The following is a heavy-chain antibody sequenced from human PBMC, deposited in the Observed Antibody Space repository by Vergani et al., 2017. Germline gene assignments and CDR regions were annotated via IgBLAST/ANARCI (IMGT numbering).Heavy chain of an antibody. J-gene: IGHJ6*02. CDR3: AREQIAAAGTDYYYGMDV. CDR1: GFTFSSYS. Sequence: EVQLVESGGGLVKRGGSLRLSCAASGFTFSSYSMNWVRQAPGKGLEWVSSISSSSSYIHYSDSLKGRFTMTRDTSTSTVYMELSSLRSEDTAVYYCAREQIAAAGTDYYYGMDVWGQGTTVTVSS. D-gene: IGHD6-13*01. CDR2: ISSSSSYI. V-gene: IGHV3-21*04.